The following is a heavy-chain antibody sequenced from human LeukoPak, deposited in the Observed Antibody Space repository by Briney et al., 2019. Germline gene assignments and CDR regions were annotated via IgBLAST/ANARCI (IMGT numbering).Heavy chain of an antibody. D-gene: IGHD4-17*01. CDR1: GYTFTSHF. CDR3: ARARRSTTVTRTSNWFDP. CDR2: INPRGGST. J-gene: IGHJ5*02. V-gene: IGHV1-46*01. Sequence: GASVKVSCKASGYTFTSHFMHWVRQAPGQGLEWMGIINPRGGSTSYTQKFQGRVTMTRDTSTSTVYMELSSLRSEDTAVYYCARARRSTTVTRTSNWFDPWGQGTLVTVSS.